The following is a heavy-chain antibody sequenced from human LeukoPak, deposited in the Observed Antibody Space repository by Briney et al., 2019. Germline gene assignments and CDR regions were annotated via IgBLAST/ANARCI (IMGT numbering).Heavy chain of an antibody. Sequence: GASVKVSCKASGYTFTSYGISWVRQAPGQGLEWMRWISAYNGNTNYAQKLQGRVTMTTDTSTSTAYMELRSLRSDDTAVYYCARDRALLWFGELLSDYYYYGMDVWGQGTTVTVSS. CDR1: GYTFTSYG. CDR3: ARDRALLWFGELLSDYYYYGMDV. CDR2: ISAYNGNT. V-gene: IGHV1-18*01. D-gene: IGHD3-10*01. J-gene: IGHJ6*02.